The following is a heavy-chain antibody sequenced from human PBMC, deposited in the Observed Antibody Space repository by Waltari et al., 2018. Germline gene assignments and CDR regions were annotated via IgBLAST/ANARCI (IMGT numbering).Heavy chain of an antibody. CDR1: GFSFNIYA. D-gene: IGHD2-15*01. CDR2: ISYDGSNK. Sequence: QVQLVESGGGVVQPGRSLRLSCTTSGFSFNIYAMPWVRQAPGKGLEWVALISYDGSNKYYADSVKGRFTISRDDSKNTLYLQMDRLSSDDTAVYYCARDSRRGVVVRVFWGQGTLVTVSS. CDR3: ARDSRRGVVVRVF. J-gene: IGHJ4*02. V-gene: IGHV3-30-3*01.